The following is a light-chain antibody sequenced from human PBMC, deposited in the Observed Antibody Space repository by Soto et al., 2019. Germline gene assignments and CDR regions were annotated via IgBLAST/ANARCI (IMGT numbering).Light chain of an antibody. CDR1: QSVSNN. CDR3: QQYNTWPPIT. V-gene: IGKV3-15*01. J-gene: IGKJ5*01. CDR2: YAS. Sequence: EIMMTQSPATLSVSPGERATLSCRASQSVSNNLAWYQQKPGQVPRLLIYYASTRATGVPARFSGSGSGTEFTLTISSLQSEDLAVYYCQQYNTWPPITFGQGTRLEIK.